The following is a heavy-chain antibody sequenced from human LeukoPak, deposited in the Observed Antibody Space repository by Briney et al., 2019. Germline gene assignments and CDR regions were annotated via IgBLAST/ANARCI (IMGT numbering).Heavy chain of an antibody. D-gene: IGHD2-2*02. CDR2: ISSSSSYI. V-gene: IGHV3-21*01. CDR3: ARDALVVPAAILTY. CDR1: GFTFSSYS. J-gene: IGHJ4*02. Sequence: GGSLRLSCAASGFTFSSYSMNWVRQAPGKGLEWVSSISSSSSYIYYADSVKGRFTISRDNAKNSLYLQMNSLRAEDTAVYYCARDALVVPAAILTYWGQGTLVTVSS.